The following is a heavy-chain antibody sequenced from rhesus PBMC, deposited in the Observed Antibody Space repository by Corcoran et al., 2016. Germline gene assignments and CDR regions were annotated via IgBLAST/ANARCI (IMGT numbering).Heavy chain of an antibody. CDR3: AKSPEFTFPGY. CDR2: ISGSGGST. Sequence: QPQLQESGPGLVKPSETLSLTCAVSGDSISSNYWSWIRQPPGKGLEWIGRISGSGGSTEYNPSLKSRVTSSTDTSKNQYSLKLSSVTAADTAVYYCAKSPEFTFPGYWGQGVLVTVSS. D-gene: IGHD2-27*01. V-gene: IGHV4-173*01. J-gene: IGHJ4*01. CDR1: GDSISSNY.